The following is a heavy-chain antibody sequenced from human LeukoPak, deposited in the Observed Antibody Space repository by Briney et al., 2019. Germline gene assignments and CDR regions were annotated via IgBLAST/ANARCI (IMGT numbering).Heavy chain of an antibody. D-gene: IGHD2-2*01. CDR1: GGTFSSYA. CDR2: IIPIFGTA. CDR3: ARKGGYCSSTSCPGDWFDP. V-gene: IGHV1-69*05. Sequence: SVKVSCKASGGTFSSYAISWVRQAPGQGLEWMGGIIPIFGTANYAQKFQGRVTITTDESTSTAYMELSSLRSEDTAVYYCARKGGYCSSTSCPGDWFDPWGQGTLVTVSS. J-gene: IGHJ5*02.